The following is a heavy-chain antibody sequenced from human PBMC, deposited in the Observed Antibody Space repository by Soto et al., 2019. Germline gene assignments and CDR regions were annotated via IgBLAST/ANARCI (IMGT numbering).Heavy chain of an antibody. Sequence: PGASLRIPCAASGLTFSSYWMSRVRQAPGKGLEWVANIKQDGSEKYYVDSVKGRFTISRDNAKNSLYLQMNSLRAEDTAVYYCARDPNIVLVPAALRSYYYYYGMDVWGQGTTVTVSS. J-gene: IGHJ6*02. CDR3: ARDPNIVLVPAALRSYYYYYGMDV. CDR1: GLTFSSYW. V-gene: IGHV3-7*01. CDR2: IKQDGSEK. D-gene: IGHD2-2*01.